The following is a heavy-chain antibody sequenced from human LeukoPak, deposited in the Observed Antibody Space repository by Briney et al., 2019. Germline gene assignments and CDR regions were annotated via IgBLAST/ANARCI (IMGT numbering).Heavy chain of an antibody. Sequence: APVKVSCKASGYTFIDYFLHWVRQAPGQGLEWMGRINPNSGGPEYAENFQGRVTMTRDTSVTTAYMELSRVTSDDTAIYYCARDLSSTSNWELDYWGQGTLVTVSS. CDR1: GYTFIDYF. V-gene: IGHV1-2*06. CDR3: ARDLSSTSNWELDY. J-gene: IGHJ4*02. D-gene: IGHD7-27*01. CDR2: INPNSGGP.